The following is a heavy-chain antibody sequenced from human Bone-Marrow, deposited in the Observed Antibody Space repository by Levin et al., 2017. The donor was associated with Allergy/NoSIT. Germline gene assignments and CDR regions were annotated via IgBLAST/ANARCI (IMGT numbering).Heavy chain of an antibody. D-gene: IGHD3-3*01. J-gene: IGHJ5*02. Sequence: GGSLRLSCLASGFSLSDYTMNWVRQAPGKGLEGVASISGSSSYIFYADSLNGRFTVSRDKAENSVYLQMNSLRADDTAVYFCARDQDYGFLSGLGWFDPWGQGSQVTVSS. CDR1: GFSLSDYT. CDR2: ISGSSSYI. V-gene: IGHV3-21*06. CDR3: ARDQDYGFLSGLGWFDP.